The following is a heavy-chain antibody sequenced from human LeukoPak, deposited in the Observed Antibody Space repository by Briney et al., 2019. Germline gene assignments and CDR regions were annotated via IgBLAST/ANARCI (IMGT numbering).Heavy chain of an antibody. J-gene: IGHJ4*02. CDR2: ISRSSTYI. Sequence: GGSLRLSCAASGLTFSSYNMNWVRQAPGKGLEWVSSISRSSTYISYADSVKGRFTISRDNAKNSLYLQMNSLRAEDTAVYYCARLETTPYYFDYWGQGTPVTVSS. CDR1: GLTFSSYN. CDR3: ARLETTPYYFDY. D-gene: IGHD1-1*01. V-gene: IGHV3-21*01.